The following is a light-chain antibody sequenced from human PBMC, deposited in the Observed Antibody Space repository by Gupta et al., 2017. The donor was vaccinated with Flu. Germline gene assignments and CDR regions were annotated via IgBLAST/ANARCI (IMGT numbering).Light chain of an antibody. CDR3: AAWDDSLSLWV. CDR1: SYNNGINY. CDR2: TDD. V-gene: IGLV1-47*01. Sequence: SITIACSGTSYNNGINYVDWYQHLPGTAPKHLICTDDARPSGVPDRFSGSKCGTSAALAISGLRAEDEGDYYCAAWDDSLSLWVFGGGTKLTVL. J-gene: IGLJ3*02.